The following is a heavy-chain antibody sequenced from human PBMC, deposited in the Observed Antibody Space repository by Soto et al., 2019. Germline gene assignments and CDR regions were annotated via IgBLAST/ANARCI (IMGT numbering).Heavy chain of an antibody. D-gene: IGHD3-22*01. J-gene: IGHJ4*02. CDR1: RGTFTNYA. CDR3: ARDRAGYYSHFVY. V-gene: IGHV1-69*01. CDR2: IMPFFGSG. Sequence: QVYLVQSGAEVKKPGSSVKVSCKALRGTFTNYAFSWVRQAPGQGLEWMGVIMPFFGSGNYAQKFQGRISITAGESTSSVYLELTSLGSGDTGVYYCARDRAGYYSHFVYWGQGTLVTVSS.